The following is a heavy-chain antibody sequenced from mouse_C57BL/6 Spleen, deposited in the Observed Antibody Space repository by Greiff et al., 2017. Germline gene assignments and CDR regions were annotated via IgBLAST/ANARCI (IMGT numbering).Heavy chain of an antibody. CDR1: GFTFSSYA. CDR3: TREDYYGSSYAWFSY. Sequence: EVKVVESGEGLVKPGGSLKLSCAASGFTFSSYAMSWVRQTPEKRLEWVAYISSGGDYIYYADTVKGRFTISRDNARNTLDLQMSSLKSEDTAMYYCTREDYYGSSYAWFSYWGQGTLVTVSA. J-gene: IGHJ3*01. V-gene: IGHV5-9-1*02. CDR2: ISSGGDYI. D-gene: IGHD1-1*01.